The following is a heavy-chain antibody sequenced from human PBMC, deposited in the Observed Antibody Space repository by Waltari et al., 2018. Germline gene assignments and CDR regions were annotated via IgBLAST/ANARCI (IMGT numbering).Heavy chain of an antibody. CDR1: GYSISSGYY. D-gene: IGHD3-10*01. Sequence: QVQLQESGPGLVKPSETLSLTCAVSGYSISSGYYWGWIRQPPGKGLEWIGSIYHSGSTYYNPSLKSRVTISVDTSKNQFSRKLSSVTAADTAVYYCARVDTYYYGSGSYYNSLGWFDPWGQGTLVTVSS. V-gene: IGHV4-38-2*01. J-gene: IGHJ5*02. CDR3: ARVDTYYYGSGSYYNSLGWFDP. CDR2: IYHSGST.